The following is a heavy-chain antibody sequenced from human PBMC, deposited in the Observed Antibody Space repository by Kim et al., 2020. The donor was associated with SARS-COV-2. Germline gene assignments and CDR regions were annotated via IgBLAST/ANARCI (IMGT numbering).Heavy chain of an antibody. CDR2: INPNSGGT. CDR1: GYTFTDYH. CDR3: ARSGLNWGPSD. Sequence: ASVKVSCKASGYTFTDYHIHWVRQAPGQGLEWMGWINPNSGGTNYAQKFQGRVTMTRDTSISTTYMELSRLGSDDTAVYYCARSGLNWGPSDGGQEDLV. J-gene: IGHJ4*02. V-gene: IGHV1-2*02. D-gene: IGHD7-27*01.